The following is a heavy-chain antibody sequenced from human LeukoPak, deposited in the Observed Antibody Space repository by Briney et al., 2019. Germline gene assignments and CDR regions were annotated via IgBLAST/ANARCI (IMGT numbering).Heavy chain of an antibody. CDR1: GSTLSSYG. CDR3: ARDTDPWLTPPGYYYGMDV. J-gene: IGHJ6*02. CDR2: IWYDGSKK. V-gene: IGHV3-33*01. Sequence: GGSLRLSCAVSGSTLSSYGMHWVRQAPGKGLEWVAVIWYDGSKKYYADSVKGRFTISRDKSKNTLYLQMNSLRAEDTAVYYCARDTDPWLTPPGYYYGMDVWGQGTTVTVSS. D-gene: IGHD2-8*02.